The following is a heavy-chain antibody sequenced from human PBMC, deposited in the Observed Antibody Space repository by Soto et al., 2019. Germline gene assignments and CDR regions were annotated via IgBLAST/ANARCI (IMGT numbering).Heavy chain of an antibody. CDR3: ARLRGGWLADYYYYYGMDV. CDR2: ISAYNGNT. Sequence: ASVKVSCKASGYTFTSYGISWVRQAPGQGLEWMGWISAYNGNTNYAQKLQGRVTMTTDTSTSTAYVELRSPRSDDTAVYYCARLRGGWLADYYYYYGMDVWGQGTTVTVSS. D-gene: IGHD6-19*01. J-gene: IGHJ6*02. CDR1: GYTFTSYG. V-gene: IGHV1-18*01.